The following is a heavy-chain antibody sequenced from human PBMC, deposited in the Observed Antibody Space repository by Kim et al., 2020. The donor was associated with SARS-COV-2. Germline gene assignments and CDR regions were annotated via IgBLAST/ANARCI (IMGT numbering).Heavy chain of an antibody. V-gene: IGHV3-74*01. CDR3: AHFGFDWLLFL. J-gene: IGHJ4*02. Sequence: GGSLRLSCEGSGFIFSHYWMHWVRQAPGKGLEWVSRISSDGSFTGYADSVKGRFTISRDNAKNTLYLKMNSLRAEGTAVYYSAHFGFDWLLFLWGQGTLVTVSA. CDR2: ISSDGSFT. D-gene: IGHD3-9*01. CDR1: GFIFSHYW.